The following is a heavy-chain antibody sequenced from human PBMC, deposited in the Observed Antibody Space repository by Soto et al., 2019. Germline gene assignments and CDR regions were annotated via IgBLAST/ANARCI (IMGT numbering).Heavy chain of an antibody. D-gene: IGHD3-10*02. CDR3: ARDLGRPYVYYGMDV. V-gene: IGHV1-18*01. CDR1: GYTFTSYG. J-gene: IGHJ6*02. CDR2: ISAYNGNT. Sequence: GASVKVSCKASGYTFTSYGISWVRQAPGQGLEWMGWISAYNGNTNYAQKLQGRVTMTTDTSTSTAYMELRSLRSDDTAVYYCARDLGRPYVYYGMDVWGQGTTVTVSS.